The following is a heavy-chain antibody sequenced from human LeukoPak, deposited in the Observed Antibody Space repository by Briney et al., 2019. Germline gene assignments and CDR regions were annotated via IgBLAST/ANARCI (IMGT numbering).Heavy chain of an antibody. CDR1: GGSFSGYY. J-gene: IGHJ3*02. Sequence: PSETLSLTCAVYGGSFSGYYWSWIRQPPGKGLEWIGEINHSGSTNYNPSLKSRVTISVDTSKNQFSLKLSSVTAADTAVYYCARGEHDGFDIWGQGTMVTVSS. CDR3: ARGEHDGFDI. V-gene: IGHV4-34*01. D-gene: IGHD1/OR15-1a*01. CDR2: INHSGST.